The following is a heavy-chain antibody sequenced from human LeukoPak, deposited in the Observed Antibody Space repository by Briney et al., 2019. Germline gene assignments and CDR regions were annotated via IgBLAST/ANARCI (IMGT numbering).Heavy chain of an antibody. Sequence: ASVKVSCKASGYTLTDYYMHWVRQAPGQGLEWMGWINPNSGDTNCAQKFQGRVTMTRDTSINTAYVEVSRLTSDDTAVYYCARDRIAAPDDFDYWGPGTPVTVSS. CDR3: ARDRIAAPDDFDY. J-gene: IGHJ4*02. V-gene: IGHV1-2*02. CDR1: GYTLTDYY. D-gene: IGHD6-13*01. CDR2: INPNSGDT.